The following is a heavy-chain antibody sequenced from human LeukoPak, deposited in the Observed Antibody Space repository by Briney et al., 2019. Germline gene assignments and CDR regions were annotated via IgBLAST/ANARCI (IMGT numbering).Heavy chain of an antibody. D-gene: IGHD4-11*01. CDR2: IRTYNGNT. V-gene: IGHV1-18*01. J-gene: IGHJ5*02. CDR3: ARAGSHDYRVPIT. Sequence: GASVKVSCKASGYTFTSYGINWVRQAPGQGLEWMGWIRTYNGNTNYAQKLQGRVTMTTDTSTSTAYMELSSLRSEDTAVYYCARAGSHDYRVPITWGQGTLVTVSS. CDR1: GYTFTSYG.